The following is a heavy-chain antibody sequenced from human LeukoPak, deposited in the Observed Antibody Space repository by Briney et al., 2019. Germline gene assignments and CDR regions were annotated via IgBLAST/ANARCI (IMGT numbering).Heavy chain of an antibody. CDR1: GGSISSGGYY. V-gene: IGHV4-31*03. CDR3: ARDRGVGYCSSTRCPLGYFDY. Sequence: PSETLSLTCTVSGGSISSGGYYWSWIRQHPGKGLEWIGYIYYSGSTYYNPSLKSRVTISVDTSKNQFSLKLSSVTAADTAVYYCARDRGVGYCSSTRCPLGYFDYWGQGTLVTVSS. CDR2: IYYSGST. D-gene: IGHD2-2*01. J-gene: IGHJ4*02.